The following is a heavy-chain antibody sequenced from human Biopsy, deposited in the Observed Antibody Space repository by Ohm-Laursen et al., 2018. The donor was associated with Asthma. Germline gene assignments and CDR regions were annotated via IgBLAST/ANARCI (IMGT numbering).Heavy chain of an antibody. J-gene: IGHJ4*02. CDR2: VSYDGGVV. V-gene: IGHV3-30*18. CDR3: AKRRGYSDLTDFDH. CDR1: GFVFRSHA. D-gene: IGHD3-3*01. Sequence: SLRLSCTASGFVFRSHAMHWVRQAPGKGLEWVAVVSYDGGVVHYADSMKGRFTISRDNAKSTLYLQMNRLRTDDTAVYFCAKRRGYSDLTDFDHWGQGTLVTVAS.